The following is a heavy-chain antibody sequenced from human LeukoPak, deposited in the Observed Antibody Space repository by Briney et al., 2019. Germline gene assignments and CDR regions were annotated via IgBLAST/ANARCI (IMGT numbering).Heavy chain of an antibody. CDR3: ARYPAGDYAVDY. V-gene: IGHV1-18*01. CDR1: GYTFTSYD. D-gene: IGHD3-16*01. CDR2: MNPNSGNT. J-gene: IGHJ4*02. Sequence: ASVKVSCKASGYTFTSYDINWVRQATGQGLEWMGWMNPNSGNTNYAQKLQGRVTMTTDTSTSTAYMELRSLRSDDTAVYYCARYPAGDYAVDYWGQGTLVTVSS.